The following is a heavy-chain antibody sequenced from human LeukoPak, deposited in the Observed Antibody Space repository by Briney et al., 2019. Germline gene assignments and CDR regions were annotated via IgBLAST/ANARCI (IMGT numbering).Heavy chain of an antibody. CDR1: GFTFDDYA. D-gene: IGHD6-13*01. CDR3: AKARGEAAAGTPAPYYYYYGMDV. CDR2: ISWNSGSI. Sequence: PGGSLRLSCAASGFTFDDYAMHWVRHAPGKGLEWVPGISWNSGSIGYADSVKGRFTISRDNAKNSLYLQMNSPRAEDTALYYCAKARGEAAAGTPAPYYYYYGMDVWGQGTTVTVSS. V-gene: IGHV3-9*01. J-gene: IGHJ6*02.